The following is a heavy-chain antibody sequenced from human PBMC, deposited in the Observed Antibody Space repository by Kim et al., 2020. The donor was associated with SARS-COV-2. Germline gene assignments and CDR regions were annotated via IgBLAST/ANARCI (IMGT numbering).Heavy chain of an antibody. CDR3: ARSEYSSSWGVFDY. D-gene: IGHD6-6*01. J-gene: IGHJ4*02. CDR2: IYYSGST. V-gene: IGHV4-31*03. CDR1: GGSISSGGYY. Sequence: SETLSLTCTVSGGSISSGGYYWSWIRQHPGKGLEWIGYIYYSGSTYYNPSLKSRVTISVDTSKNQFSLKLSSVTAADTAVYYCARSEYSSSWGVFDYWGQGTLVTVSS.